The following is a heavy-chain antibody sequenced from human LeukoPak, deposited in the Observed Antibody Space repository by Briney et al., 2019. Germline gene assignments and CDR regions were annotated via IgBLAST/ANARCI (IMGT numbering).Heavy chain of an antibody. J-gene: IGHJ4*02. CDR1: GYTLSGYG. V-gene: IGHV1-18*01. Sequence: GASVKVSCKASGYTLSGYGISWLRQAPGQGLEWVGWITTYNGDKKYSEKFQGRITMTTDTSTSTYHMELRSLRSDDTAIYYCARDCSNGVCYPRDYWGQGTLVIVST. CDR2: ITTYNGDK. CDR3: ARDCSNGVCYPRDY. D-gene: IGHD2-8*01.